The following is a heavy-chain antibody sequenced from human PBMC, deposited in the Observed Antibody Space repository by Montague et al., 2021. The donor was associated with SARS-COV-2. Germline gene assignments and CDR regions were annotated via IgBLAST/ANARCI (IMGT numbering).Heavy chain of an antibody. Sequence: PALVKPTQTLTLTCTFSGFSLSTSGMCVSWTRLPPGKALEWLALIDWDDDKYYSTSLKTRLTISKDTSKNQVVLTMTNMDPVDTATYYCARIRDYDILTGSYSGFDYWGQGTLVTVSS. V-gene: IGHV2-70*01. J-gene: IGHJ4*02. CDR1: GFSLSTSGMC. CDR3: ARIRDYDILTGSYSGFDY. CDR2: IDWDDDK. D-gene: IGHD3-9*01.